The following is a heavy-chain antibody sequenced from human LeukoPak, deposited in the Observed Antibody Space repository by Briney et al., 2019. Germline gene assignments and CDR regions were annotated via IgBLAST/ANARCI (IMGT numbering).Heavy chain of an antibody. Sequence: GGSLRLSCAASGFTFSSYWMPWVRHAPGKGLVWVSRINSDGNSTTYAYSVKGRFTISRDNAKNTLYLQMNSLRAEDTAVYYCARDDLSIAAAGEGLDYWGQGTLVTVSS. V-gene: IGHV3-74*01. J-gene: IGHJ4*02. D-gene: IGHD6-13*01. CDR3: ARDDLSIAAAGEGLDY. CDR2: INSDGNST. CDR1: GFTFSSYW.